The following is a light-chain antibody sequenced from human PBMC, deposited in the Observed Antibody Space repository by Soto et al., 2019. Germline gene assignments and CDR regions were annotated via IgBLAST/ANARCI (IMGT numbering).Light chain of an antibody. CDR1: SSDVSAYNY. CDR3: SSFTRSNSYV. Sequence: QSALTQPTSVSGSTGQSITISCTGTSSDVSAYNYVSWYQQHPGKVPKLMIYDVSDRPSGVSNRFSGSKSGNTASLTISGLQAEDEADYYCSSFTRSNSYVFGTGTKVTVL. J-gene: IGLJ1*01. V-gene: IGLV2-14*03. CDR2: DVS.